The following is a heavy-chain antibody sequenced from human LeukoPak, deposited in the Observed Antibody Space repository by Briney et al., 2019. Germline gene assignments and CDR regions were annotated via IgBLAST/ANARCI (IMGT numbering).Heavy chain of an antibody. V-gene: IGHV1-2*02. J-gene: IGHJ4*02. CDR1: GYTFTRYY. CDR2: INPNSGGT. Sequence: ASVKVSCKASGYTFTRYYMHWVRQAPGQGLEWMGWINPNSGGTNYAQKFQGRVTMTRDTSISTAYMELSRLRSDDTAVYYCARDLDYYGSGSYSDYWGQGTLVTVSS. CDR3: ARDLDYYGSGSYSDY. D-gene: IGHD3-10*01.